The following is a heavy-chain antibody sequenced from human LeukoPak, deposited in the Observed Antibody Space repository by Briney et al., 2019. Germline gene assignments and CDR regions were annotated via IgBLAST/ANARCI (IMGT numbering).Heavy chain of an antibody. Sequence: SQTLSLTCAVYGGSFSGYYWSWIRQPPGKGLEWIGEINHSGSTSYNPSLKSRVTISVDTSKNQFSLKLSSVTAADTAVYYCARGRGYYDSSFDYYYYMDVWGKGTTVTVSS. CDR3: ARGRGYYDSSFDYYYYMDV. J-gene: IGHJ6*03. D-gene: IGHD3-22*01. V-gene: IGHV4-34*01. CDR1: GGSFSGYY. CDR2: INHSGST.